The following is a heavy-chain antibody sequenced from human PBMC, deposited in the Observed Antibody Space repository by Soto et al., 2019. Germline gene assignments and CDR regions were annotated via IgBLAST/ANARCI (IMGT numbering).Heavy chain of an antibody. Sequence: EEQLLDSGGGLVQPGGSLRLSCAASGFTFSSYAMSWVRQAPGKGLEWVSSISGSGGGTYYADSVKGRFTISRDNSKNTLYLQRNSLRAEDTAVFYCAKSRGSGTYFNPSDAFDIWGQGTMVTVSS. CDR1: GFTFSSYA. CDR2: ISGSGGGT. D-gene: IGHD3-10*01. CDR3: AKSRGSGTYFNPSDAFDI. V-gene: IGHV3-23*01. J-gene: IGHJ3*02.